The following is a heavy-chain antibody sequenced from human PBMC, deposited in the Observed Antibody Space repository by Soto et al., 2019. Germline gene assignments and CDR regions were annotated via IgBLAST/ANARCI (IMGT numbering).Heavy chain of an antibody. J-gene: IGHJ6*02. CDR2: IIPIFGTA. CDR1: GGTFSSYA. CDR3: ARGAVVPAATHYYYYSGMDV. Sequence: QVQLVQSGAEVKKPGSSVKVSCKASGGTFSSYAISWVRQAPGQGLEWMGGIIPIFGTANYAQKFQGRVTITADESTSTAYMELSRLRSEDTAVYYCARGAVVPAATHYYYYSGMDVWGQGTTVTVSS. D-gene: IGHD2-2*01. V-gene: IGHV1-69*01.